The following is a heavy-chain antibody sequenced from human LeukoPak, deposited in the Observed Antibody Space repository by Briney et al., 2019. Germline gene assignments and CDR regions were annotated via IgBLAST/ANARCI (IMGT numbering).Heavy chain of an antibody. CDR1: GLTFSTYG. V-gene: IGHV3-23*01. J-gene: IGHJ4*02. CDR2: ISGRGVST. Sequence: GGSLRLSCTVSGLTFSTYGTSWVRRSPGKGLEWGSSISGRGVSTYYADSVKGRFTISRDNSKNTLYLQMNSLRAEDTAVYYCAKGSPYLDYWGQGTLVTVSS. D-gene: IGHD1-26*01. CDR3: AKGSPYLDY.